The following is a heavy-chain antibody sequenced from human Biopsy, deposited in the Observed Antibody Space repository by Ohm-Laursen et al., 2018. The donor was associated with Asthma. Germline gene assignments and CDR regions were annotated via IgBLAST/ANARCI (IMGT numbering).Heavy chain of an antibody. CDR3: AREDSSGWSHYYFDY. D-gene: IGHD6-19*01. CDR1: GASIKTDDHY. J-gene: IGHJ4*02. V-gene: IGHV4-30-4*01. CDR2: IHYSGST. Sequence: SETLSLTCTVSGASIKTDDHYWSWLRQPPGKGLEWFGFIHYSGSTSYNPSLKGGVTISVDTSKNQFSLKLSSVTAEDTAVYYCAREDSSGWSHYYFDYWGQGTLVTVSS.